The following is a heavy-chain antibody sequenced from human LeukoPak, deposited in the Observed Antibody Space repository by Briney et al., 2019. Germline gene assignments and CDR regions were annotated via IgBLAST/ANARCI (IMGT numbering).Heavy chain of an antibody. CDR2: ISGSSSNI. J-gene: IGHJ3*02. CDR3: ARDAFDI. Sequence: GGSLRLSCAASGFTFSTYSMNWVRQAPGKGLEWVSYISGSSSNIYYADSVKGRFTISRDNAKNSLYLQMNSLRAEDTAVYYCARDAFDIWGQGTMVTVSS. CDR1: GFTFSTYS. V-gene: IGHV3-21*05.